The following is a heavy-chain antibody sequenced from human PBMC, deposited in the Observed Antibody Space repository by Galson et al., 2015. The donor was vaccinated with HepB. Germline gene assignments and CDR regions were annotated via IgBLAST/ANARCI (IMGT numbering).Heavy chain of an antibody. J-gene: IGHJ4*02. D-gene: IGHD2-21*02. CDR3: TILAGTSLTYCGGDCYPDDF. CDR1: GFTFSNYA. CDR2: ISKDGNNK. V-gene: IGHV3-30-3*01. Sequence: SLRLSCAASGFTFSNYAMEWVRQAPGKGLEWVALISKDGNNKYYADSLKGRFTISRDNSNNTLFLQVNNVRPDDTSVYYCTILAGTSLTYCGGDCYPDDFWGQGTLLTVSS.